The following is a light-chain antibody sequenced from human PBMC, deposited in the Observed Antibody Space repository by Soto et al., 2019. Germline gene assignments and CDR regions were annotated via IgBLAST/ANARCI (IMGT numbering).Light chain of an antibody. V-gene: IGKV3-15*01. Sequence: EIVMTQSQVTLSASPGERATLSCRASQTVSTNLAWYQQRPGQAPRLLIYGASTRVTGIPPRFSGSGSGTDFTLTISSLQSEDFAVYCCRQYTNWPQNFGQGTTLEIK. CDR1: QTVSTN. CDR3: RQYTNWPQN. J-gene: IGKJ2*01. CDR2: GAS.